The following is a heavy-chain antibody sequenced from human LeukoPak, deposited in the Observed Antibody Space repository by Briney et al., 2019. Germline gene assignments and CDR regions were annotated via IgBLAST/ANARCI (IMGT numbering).Heavy chain of an antibody. V-gene: IGHV1-8*01. CDR2: MNPNSGNT. J-gene: IGHJ5*02. Sequence: ASVKVSCKASGYTFTSYDINWVRQATGQGLEWMGWMNPNSGNTGYARKFQGRVTMTRNTSISTAYMELSSLRSEDTAVYYCARTPIAARPGNWFDPRGQGTLVTVSS. CDR1: GYTFTSYD. CDR3: ARTPIAARPGNWFDP. D-gene: IGHD6-6*01.